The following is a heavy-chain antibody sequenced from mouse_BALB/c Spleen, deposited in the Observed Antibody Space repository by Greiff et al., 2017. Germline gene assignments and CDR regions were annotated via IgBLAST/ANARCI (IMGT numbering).Heavy chain of an antibody. D-gene: IGHD2-4*01. Sequence: EVQGVESGGGLVKPGGSLKLSCAASGFTFSSYAMSWVRQTPEKRLEWVASISSGGSTYYPDSVKGRFTISRDNARNILYLQMSSLRSEDTAMYYCARGGITTSFAYWGQGTLVTVSA. CDR2: ISSGGST. J-gene: IGHJ3*01. CDR3: ARGGITTSFAY. CDR1: GFTFSSYA. V-gene: IGHV5-6-5*01.